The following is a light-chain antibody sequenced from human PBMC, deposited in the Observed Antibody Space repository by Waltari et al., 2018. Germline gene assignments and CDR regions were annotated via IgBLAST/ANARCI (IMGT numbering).Light chain of an antibody. CDR1: SGDIGNYKF. V-gene: IGLV2-14*01. Sequence: QSALTQPASVSGSPGPSITISCTGTSGDIGNYKFVSWYQQEPGRAPKLIVYDVSQRPSGVSNRFSGSKSGNTASLTISGVQAEDEADYYCSSYTTTSSWVFSGGTKLTVL. J-gene: IGLJ3*02. CDR2: DVS. CDR3: SSYTTTSSWV.